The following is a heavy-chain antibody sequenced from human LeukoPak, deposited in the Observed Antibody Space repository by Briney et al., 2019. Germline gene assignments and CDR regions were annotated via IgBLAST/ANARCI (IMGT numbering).Heavy chain of an antibody. CDR3: ARDQYDSVWDSHRPYCDY. V-gene: IGHV1-18*01. CDR2: ISVYNGNT. J-gene: IGHJ4*02. D-gene: IGHD3-16*02. Sequence: ASVKLSCKASGYSCSSYCISWVRHAPGPGLEWMGCISVYNGNTKYAQKFQGRVTMTTDTFTSTAYMEVTSLRSDDTAVYYCARDQYDSVWDSHRPYCDYWGQGTLVTVSS. CDR1: GYSCSSYC.